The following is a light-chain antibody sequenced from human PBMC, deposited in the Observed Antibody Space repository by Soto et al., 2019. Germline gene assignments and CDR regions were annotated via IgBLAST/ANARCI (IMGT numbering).Light chain of an antibody. V-gene: IGKV3-20*01. CDR2: GAS. J-gene: IGKJ1*01. Sequence: EIVLTQSPGTLSLSPGERATLSCRASQSVSNNYLAWYQQKPGQAPRLLIYGASNRATGIPDRFSGSGSGTDLTLTISRLEPEYFSVYYCQQNGSSGTCGQGTKVEIK. CDR3: QQNGSSGT. CDR1: QSVSNNY.